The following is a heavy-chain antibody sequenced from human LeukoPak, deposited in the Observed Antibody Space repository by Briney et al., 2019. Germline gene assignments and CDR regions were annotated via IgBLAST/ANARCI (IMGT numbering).Heavy chain of an antibody. Sequence: EASVTLSCKASGYTFTSYGISWVRQAPGQGLEWMGWISAYNGNTNYAQKLQGRVTMTTDTSTSTAYMELRSLRSDDTAVYYCARTGDYYGSGRFDPWGQGTLVTVSS. J-gene: IGHJ5*02. V-gene: IGHV1-18*01. D-gene: IGHD3-10*01. CDR2: ISAYNGNT. CDR1: GYTFTSYG. CDR3: ARTGDYYGSGRFDP.